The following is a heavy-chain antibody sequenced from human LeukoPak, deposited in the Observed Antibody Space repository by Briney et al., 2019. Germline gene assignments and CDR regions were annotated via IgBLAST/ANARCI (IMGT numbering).Heavy chain of an antibody. CDR1: GGSISSNSYY. D-gene: IGHD3-22*01. J-gene: IGHJ4*02. CDR2: IYYSGST. V-gene: IGHV4-39*01. CDR3: ARAVSYDSSGYDAADYFDY. Sequence: SETLSPTCTVSGGSISSNSYYWGWIRQPPGKGLEWVGSIYYSGSTYYNPSLKSRVTISVDMSKNQFSLKLSSVTAADTAVYYCARAVSYDSSGYDAADYFDYWGQGTLVTVSS.